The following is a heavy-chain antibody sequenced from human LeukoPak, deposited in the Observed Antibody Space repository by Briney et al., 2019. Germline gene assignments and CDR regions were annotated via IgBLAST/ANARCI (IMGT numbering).Heavy chain of an antibody. CDR2: ISGSGGST. CDR3: AKDLSPPPTDYYGSGSPDY. V-gene: IGHV3-23*01. D-gene: IGHD3-10*01. CDR1: GFSFNTYS. J-gene: IGHJ4*02. Sequence: GGSLRLSCTTSGFSFNTYSMSWVRQAPGKGLEWVSAISGSGGSTYYADSVKGRFTISRDNSKNTLYLQMNSLRAEDTAVYYCAKDLSPPPTDYYGSGSPDYWGRGTLVTVSS.